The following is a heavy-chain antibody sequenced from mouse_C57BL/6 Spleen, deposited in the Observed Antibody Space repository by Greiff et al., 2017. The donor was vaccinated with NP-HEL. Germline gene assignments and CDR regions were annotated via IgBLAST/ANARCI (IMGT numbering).Heavy chain of an antibody. CDR1: GYSFTGYF. V-gene: IGHV1-20*01. CDR3: ARKGFDV. J-gene: IGHJ1*03. CDR2: INPYNGDT. Sequence: EVKLMESGPELVKPGDSVKISCKASGYSFTGYFMNWVMQSHGKSLEWIGRINPYNGDTFYNQKFKGKATLTVDKSSSTAHMELRSLTSEDSAVYYCARKGFDVWGTGTTVTVSS.